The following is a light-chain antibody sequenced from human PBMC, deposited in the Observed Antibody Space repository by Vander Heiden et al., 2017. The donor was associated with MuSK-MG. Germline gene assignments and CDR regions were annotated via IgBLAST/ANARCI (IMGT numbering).Light chain of an antibody. V-gene: IGLV3-1*01. CDR1: NLGRKY. CDR2: QDN. J-gene: IGLJ1*01. CDR3: QAWDGSTAV. Sequence: SYDLTQPSSVSVSPGQTASITCSGENLGRKYTCWYQQRSGQPPVLVIYQDNKRPSGIPERFSGSNSGNIATLTISGTQAMDEADYYCQAWDGSTAVFGTGTNVTV.